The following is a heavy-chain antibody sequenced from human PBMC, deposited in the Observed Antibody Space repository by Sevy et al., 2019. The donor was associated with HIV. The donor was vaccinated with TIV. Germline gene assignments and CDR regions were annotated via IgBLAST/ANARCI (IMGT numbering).Heavy chain of an antibody. Sequence: GGSLRLSCAASGFTFHNAWMSWVRQAPGKGLEWVSSISSSSNYIYYADSVKGRFTISRDNAKNSLYLQMNSLRAEDTAVYYCARGEVNYDSLIPIRTEGGYYYGMDVWGQGTTVTVSS. V-gene: IGHV3-21*01. J-gene: IGHJ6*02. D-gene: IGHD3-3*01. CDR1: GFTFHNAW. CDR2: ISSSSNYI. CDR3: ARGEVNYDSLIPIRTEGGYYYGMDV.